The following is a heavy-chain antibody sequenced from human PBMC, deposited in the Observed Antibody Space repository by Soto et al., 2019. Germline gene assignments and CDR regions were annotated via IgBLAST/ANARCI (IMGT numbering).Heavy chain of an antibody. Sequence: QVQLVQSGAEVKKPGSSVKVSCKASGGTFSSYAISWVRQAPGQGLEWMGGIIPIFGTANYAQKFQGRVTITADESTSRAYRELSSLRSEDTAVYYCASSGHDFLIYYGMDVWGQGTTVTVSS. D-gene: IGHD5-12*01. CDR2: IIPIFGTA. V-gene: IGHV1-69*12. CDR3: ASSGHDFLIYYGMDV. J-gene: IGHJ6*02. CDR1: GGTFSSYA.